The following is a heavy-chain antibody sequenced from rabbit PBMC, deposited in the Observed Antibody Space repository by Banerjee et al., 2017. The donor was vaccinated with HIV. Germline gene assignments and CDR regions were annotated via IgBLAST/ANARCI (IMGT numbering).Heavy chain of an antibody. J-gene: IGHJ6*01. V-gene: IGHV1S45*01. D-gene: IGHD6-1*01. Sequence: QEQLEESGGDLVQPEGSLTLTCTASGFSFSSSYYMCWVRQAPGKGLEWIACIDAGSSGSTYYASWAKGRFTISKTSSTTVTLQMTSLTAADTATYFCARADYTNYGYAYHGMDLWGPGTLVTVS. CDR1: GFSFSSSYY. CDR2: IDAGSSGST. CDR3: ARADYTNYGYAYHGMDL.